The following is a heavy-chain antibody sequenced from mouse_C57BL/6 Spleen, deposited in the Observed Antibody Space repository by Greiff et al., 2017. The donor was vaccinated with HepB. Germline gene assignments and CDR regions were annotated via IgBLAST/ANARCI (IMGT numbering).Heavy chain of an antibody. CDR2: ISGGGGNT. CDR3: ARQDTAMITTDDYAMDY. V-gene: IGHV5-9*01. CDR1: GFTFSSYT. D-gene: IGHD2-4*01. Sequence: EVKLMESGGGLVKPGGSLKLSCAASGFTFSSYTMSWVRQTPEKRLEWVATISGGGGNTYYPDSVKGRFTISRDNAKNTLYLQMSSLRSEDTALYYCARQDTAMITTDDYAMDYWGQGTSVTVSS. J-gene: IGHJ4*01.